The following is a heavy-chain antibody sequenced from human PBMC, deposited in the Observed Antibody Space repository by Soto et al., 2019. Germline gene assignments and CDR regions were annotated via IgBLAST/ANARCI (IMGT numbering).Heavy chain of an antibody. V-gene: IGHV4-31*01. D-gene: IGHD3-10*01. CDR1: GGSISSGGDY. J-gene: IGHJ6*02. CDR3: ARARMVRGVIYYYGMDV. Sequence: QVQLQESGPGLVKSSQTLSLTCTVSGGSISSGGDYWSWIRQHPGKGLEWIGYIYHSGSTYYNPSPKSPVTISVDTSKNQFSLKLNSVTAAATAVYYCARARMVRGVIYYYGMDVWGQGTTVTVSS. CDR2: IYHSGST.